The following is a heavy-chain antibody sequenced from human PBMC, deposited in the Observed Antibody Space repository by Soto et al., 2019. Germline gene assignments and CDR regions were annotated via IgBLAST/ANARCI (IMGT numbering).Heavy chain of an antibody. D-gene: IGHD1-7*01. CDR3: ARGTIPDL. CDR2: IYVGGST. V-gene: IGHV4-59*01. J-gene: IGHJ4*02. Sequence: SETLSLTCTVSGASISRSYWSWIRQPPGKGLEYIGHIYVGGSTNYNPALKGRATISPDTSKNQFSLSLTSVTAADTAAYYCARGTIPDLWGQGTLVTVSS. CDR1: GASISRSY.